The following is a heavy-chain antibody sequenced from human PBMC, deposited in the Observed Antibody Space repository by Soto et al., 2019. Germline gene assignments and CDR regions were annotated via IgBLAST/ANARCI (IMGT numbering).Heavy chain of an antibody. CDR1: GCTFSSYA. CDR3: ARSTGSSTSVEIYYSYYYGMDV. Sequence: QVQLVQSGAEVKKPGSSVKVSCKASGCTFSSYAISWVRQAPGQGLEWMGGIIPSSGTANYAQKFQGRVTITADESTSTAYMELSRLRSEDTAVYYCARSTGSSTSVEIYYSYYYGMDVWGQGPTVTVSS. D-gene: IGHD2-2*01. J-gene: IGHJ6*02. V-gene: IGHV1-69*01. CDR2: IIPSSGTA.